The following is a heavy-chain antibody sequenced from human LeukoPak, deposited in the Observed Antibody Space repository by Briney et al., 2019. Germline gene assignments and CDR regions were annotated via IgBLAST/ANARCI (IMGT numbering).Heavy chain of an antibody. D-gene: IGHD1-26*01. Sequence: HPGGSLRLSCLTSGFTLSTNAMSWVRQAPGKGLEWISGIRGSGASTYYADSVKGRFTISRDDSRNTLYLQMNSLRGDDTAVYYCAKDVGKWESLHFFDYWGQGTLVTVSS. CDR3: AKDVGKWESLHFFDY. V-gene: IGHV3-23*01. CDR1: GFTLSTNA. J-gene: IGHJ4*02. CDR2: IRGSGAST.